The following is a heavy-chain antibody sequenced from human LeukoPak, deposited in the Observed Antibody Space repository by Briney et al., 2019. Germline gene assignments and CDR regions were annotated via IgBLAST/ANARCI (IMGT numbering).Heavy chain of an antibody. Sequence: PGGSLRLSCAASGFTVSSNYMSWVRQTPGKGLEWVSVIYSGGSTYYADSVKGRFTISRDNSENTLYLQMNSLRAGDTAVYYCARSGSGWYVGCFDYWGQGTLVTVSS. CDR2: IYSGGST. CDR3: ARSGSGWYVGCFDY. CDR1: GFTVSSNY. J-gene: IGHJ4*02. V-gene: IGHV3-53*01. D-gene: IGHD6-19*01.